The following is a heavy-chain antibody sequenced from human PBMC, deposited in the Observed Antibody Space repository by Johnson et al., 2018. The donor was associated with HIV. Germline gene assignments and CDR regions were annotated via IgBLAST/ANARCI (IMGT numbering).Heavy chain of an antibody. D-gene: IGHD1-7*01. CDR1: GFTFSNAW. CDR3: SSQPHNWDYGGGAFDI. V-gene: IGHV3-15*01. CDR2: IKSKTDGGTT. Sequence: VHLVESGGGLVQPGGSLRLSCAASGFTFSNAWMSWVRQAPGKGLEWVGRIKSKTDGGTTDYAAPVKGRFTISRDDSKNTLYLQMNSLKTEDTAVYYCSSQPHNWDYGGGAFDIWGQGTMVTVSS. J-gene: IGHJ3*02.